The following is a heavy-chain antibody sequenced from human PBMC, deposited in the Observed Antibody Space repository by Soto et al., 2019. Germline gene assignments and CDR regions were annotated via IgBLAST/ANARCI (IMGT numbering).Heavy chain of an antibody. Sequence: PGGSLRLSCAASGFTFSSYDMHWVRQATGKGLEWVSTIGTAGDPYYPGSVKGRFTISRENAKNSLYLQMNSLRAGDTAVYYCARGILSGAGGYYYYYYGMDVWGQGTTVTVSS. CDR1: GFTFSSYD. D-gene: IGHD3-16*01. V-gene: IGHV3-13*05. CDR2: IGTAGDP. CDR3: ARGILSGAGGYYYYYYGMDV. J-gene: IGHJ6*02.